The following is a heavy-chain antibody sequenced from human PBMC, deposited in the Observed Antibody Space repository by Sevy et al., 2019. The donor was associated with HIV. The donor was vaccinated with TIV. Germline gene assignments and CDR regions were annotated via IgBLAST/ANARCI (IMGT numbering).Heavy chain of an antibody. D-gene: IGHD2-15*01. CDR2: ISSSGSTI. Sequence: GGSLRLSCAASGFTFSSYEMNWVRQAPGKGLEWVSYISSSGSTIYYADSVKGRFTIPRDNAKNSLYLQMNSLRAEDTAVYYCAREGLYCSGGSCYDYFDYWGQGTLVTVSS. J-gene: IGHJ4*02. CDR1: GFTFSSYE. CDR3: AREGLYCSGGSCYDYFDY. V-gene: IGHV3-48*03.